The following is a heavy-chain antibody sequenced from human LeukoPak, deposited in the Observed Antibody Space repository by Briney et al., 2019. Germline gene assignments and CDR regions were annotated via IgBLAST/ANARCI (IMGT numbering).Heavy chain of an antibody. D-gene: IGHD1-26*01. CDR2: IHHSGST. Sequence: SETLSLTCTVSGGSVSSYYWSWIRQPPGKGLEWIGYIHHSGSTNYNPSLKSRVTISVDTSKNQFSLKLSSVTAADTAVYYCARQKASGVGASRYWYFDLWGRGTLVTVSS. V-gene: IGHV4-59*08. CDR1: GGSVSSYY. J-gene: IGHJ2*01. CDR3: ARQKASGVGASRYWYFDL.